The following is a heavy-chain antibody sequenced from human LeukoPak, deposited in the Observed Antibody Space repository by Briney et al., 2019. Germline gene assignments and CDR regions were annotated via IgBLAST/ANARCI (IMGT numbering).Heavy chain of an antibody. CDR2: IIPIFGTA. CDR1: GGTFSSYA. D-gene: IGHD2-2*02. J-gene: IGHJ5*02. CDR3: ASRGKRNCSSTSCYTYWFDP. V-gene: IGHV1-69*05. Sequence: ASVKVSCKASGGTFSSYAISWVRQAPGQGLEWMGGIIPIFGTAYYAQKFQGRVTITTDESTSTAYMELSSLRSEDTAVYYCASRGKRNCSSTSCYTYWFDPWGQGTLVTVSS.